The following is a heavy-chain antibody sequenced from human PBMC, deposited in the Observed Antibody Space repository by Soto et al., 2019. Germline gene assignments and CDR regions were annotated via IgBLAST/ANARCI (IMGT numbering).Heavy chain of an antibody. CDR1: GFTFSSYA. D-gene: IGHD4-17*01. J-gene: IGHJ6*02. V-gene: IGHV3-30-3*01. Sequence: QVQLVESGGGVVQPGRSLRLSCAASGFTFSSYAMHWVRQAPGKGLEWVAVISYDGSNKYYADSVKGRFTISRDNSKNTLYLQMNSLRAEDTAVYYCARVVYGDPVYYGMDVWGQGTTVTVSS. CDR2: ISYDGSNK. CDR3: ARVVYGDPVYYGMDV.